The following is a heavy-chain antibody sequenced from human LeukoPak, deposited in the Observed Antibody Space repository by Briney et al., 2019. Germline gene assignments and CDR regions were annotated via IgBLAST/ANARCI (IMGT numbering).Heavy chain of an antibody. J-gene: IGHJ5*01. D-gene: IGHD1-26*01. CDR3: ARGPPGNQRFYDS. V-gene: IGHV1-18*01. Sequence: GASVKVSCKASGYPFTDFPISWVRLAPGQGFEWMGWIITFNGDTNYAQKFHGRVTMTRNTSPNTVDMELKNLTSDETAVYYCARGPPGNQRFYDSWGQGTLVTVSS. CDR2: IITFNGDT. CDR1: GYPFTDFP.